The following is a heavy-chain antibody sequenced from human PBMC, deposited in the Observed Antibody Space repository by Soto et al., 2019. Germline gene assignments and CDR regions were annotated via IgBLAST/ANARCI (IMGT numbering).Heavy chain of an antibody. CDR2: ISAYNGNT. J-gene: IGHJ6*02. CDR3: ARGGNYCNNGGCSFYGMDV. V-gene: IGHV1-18*01. Sequence: QVQLVQSVAEVKKPGASVKVSCKASGYTFTSYGISWVRQAPGQGLEWMGCISAYNGNTNYAQKFQCIVNMTTDSSTSTACMELRSLRSDDTAVYYCARGGNYCNNGGCSFYGMDVWGQGTRVNVSS. CDR1: GYTFTSYG. D-gene: IGHD2-8*01.